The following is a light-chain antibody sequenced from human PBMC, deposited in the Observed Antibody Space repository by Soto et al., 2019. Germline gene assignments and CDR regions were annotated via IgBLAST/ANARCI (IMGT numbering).Light chain of an antibody. Sequence: EIVWTQSPGTLSLSPGERATLAWRAGQSVSSSYLAWYQQNPGQAPRLLIYGASIRATGVPARFSGSGYGTEFTLIISSLQSEDFAVYYCQQHDVWPATFGQGTKVDI. CDR2: GAS. CDR3: QQHDVWPAT. CDR1: QSVSSSY. V-gene: IGKV3-20*01. J-gene: IGKJ1*01.